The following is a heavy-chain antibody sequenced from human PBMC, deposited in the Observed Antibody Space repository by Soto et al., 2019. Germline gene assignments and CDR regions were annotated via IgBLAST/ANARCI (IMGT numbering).Heavy chain of an antibody. D-gene: IGHD2-15*01. CDR3: ARGMRWWSDS. Sequence: SETQSLTTPVSGGSVGSGSYCLRWIRKPPGKGLEWIGYIYYSGSTNYNPSLKSRVTISVDTSKNQFSLKLSSVTAADTAVYYCARGMRWWSDSWGQGALVTVSS. V-gene: IGHV4-61*01. CDR1: GGSVGSGSYC. CDR2: IYYSGST. J-gene: IGHJ4*02.